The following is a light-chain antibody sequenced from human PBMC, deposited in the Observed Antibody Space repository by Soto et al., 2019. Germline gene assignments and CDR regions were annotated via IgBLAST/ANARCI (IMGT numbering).Light chain of an antibody. J-gene: IGKJ4*01. CDR1: QSVSSN. V-gene: IGKV3-15*01. CDR2: GVS. CDR3: QQYNTFFT. Sequence: EIVMTQSPATLSVSPGERATLSCRASQSVSSNLAWYQQKPGQAPRVLIYGVSTRATGIPARFSGSGSGTEFTLTISSLQSEDFAVYYCQQYNTFFTFGGGTKVEI.